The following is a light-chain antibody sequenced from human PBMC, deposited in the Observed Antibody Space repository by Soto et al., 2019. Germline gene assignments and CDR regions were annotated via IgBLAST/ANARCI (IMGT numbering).Light chain of an antibody. J-gene: IGKJ2*01. CDR1: QSVSSSY. CDR2: GAS. V-gene: IGKV3-20*01. CDR3: QQYGSSPSGYT. Sequence: EIVLTQSPGTLSLSPGERATLSCRASQSVSSSYLAWYQQKPGQAPSLLIYGASSRATGIPDRFSGSGCGTDFTLTISRLEPEDFAVYYCQQYGSSPSGYTFGQGTKLEIK.